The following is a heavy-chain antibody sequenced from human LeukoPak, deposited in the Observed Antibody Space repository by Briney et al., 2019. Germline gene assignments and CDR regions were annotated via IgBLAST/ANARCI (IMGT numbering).Heavy chain of an antibody. Sequence: GESLKISCKGSGYSFTSYWIGWVRQMPGKGLVWMGIIYPGDSDTRYSPSFQGQVTISADKPISTAYLQWSSLKASDTAMYYCARLRYYDSSGYGPDFDYWGEGTLVTVSS. D-gene: IGHD3-22*01. CDR3: ARLRYYDSSGYGPDFDY. CDR2: IYPGDSDT. V-gene: IGHV5-51*01. CDR1: GYSFTSYW. J-gene: IGHJ4*02.